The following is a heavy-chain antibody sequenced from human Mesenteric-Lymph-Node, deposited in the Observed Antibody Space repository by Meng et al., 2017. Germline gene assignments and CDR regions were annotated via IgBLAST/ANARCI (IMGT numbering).Heavy chain of an antibody. D-gene: IGHD3-3*02. CDR2: IYYRGST. CDR1: GGSITSTSSY. V-gene: IGHV4-39*07. CDR3: VISSHN. J-gene: IGHJ4*02. Sequence: QGQLQGSGPGLVKPSETLSLTCTLSGGSITSTSSYWGWVRQPPGKGLEWIGSIYYRGSTNYNPSLKSRISMSVDMSKNQFSLKVNSVTTADTAIYYCVISSHNWGQGTLVTVSS.